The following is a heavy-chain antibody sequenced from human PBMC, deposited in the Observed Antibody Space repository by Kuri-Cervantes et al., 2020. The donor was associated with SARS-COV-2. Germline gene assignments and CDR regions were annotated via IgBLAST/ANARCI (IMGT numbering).Heavy chain of an antibody. Sequence: GESLKISCAASGFTFSSYAMHWVRQAPGKGLEWVAVISYDGSNKYYADSVKGRFTISRDNSKNTLYLQMNSLRAEDTAVYYCARASAPHSRRGWFDPWGQGTLVTVSS. D-gene: IGHD3-10*01. CDR3: ARASAPHSRRGWFDP. V-gene: IGHV3-30*04. CDR1: GFTFSSYA. CDR2: ISYDGSNK. J-gene: IGHJ5*02.